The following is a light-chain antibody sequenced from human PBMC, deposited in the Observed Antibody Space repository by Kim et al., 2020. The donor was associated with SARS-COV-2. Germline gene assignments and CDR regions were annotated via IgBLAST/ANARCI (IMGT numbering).Light chain of an antibody. CDR1: QRISSW. Sequence: DIQMTQSPSSVSASVGDRVTITCRASQRISSWLAWYQQKPGKAPNLLIFAASTLQGGVPSRFSGSGSGTDFTLTISSLQPEDSATYYCQQAISFPYSFGQGTKLEI. J-gene: IGKJ2*01. CDR3: QQAISFPYS. V-gene: IGKV1-12*01. CDR2: AAS.